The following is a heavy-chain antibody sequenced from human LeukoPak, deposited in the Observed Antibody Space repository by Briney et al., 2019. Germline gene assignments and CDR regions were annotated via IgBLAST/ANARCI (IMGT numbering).Heavy chain of an antibody. J-gene: IGHJ5*02. D-gene: IGHD1-20*01. CDR3: ARDPVDNWTANWFDP. CDR1: GYSISSGYY. V-gene: IGHV4-38-2*02. Sequence: SETLSLTCTVSGYSISSGYYWGWIRQPPGKGLEWIGSIYHSGSTYYNPSLKSRVTISVDTSKNQFSLKLSSVTAADTAVYYCARDPVDNWTANWFDPWGQGTLVTVSS. CDR2: IYHSGST.